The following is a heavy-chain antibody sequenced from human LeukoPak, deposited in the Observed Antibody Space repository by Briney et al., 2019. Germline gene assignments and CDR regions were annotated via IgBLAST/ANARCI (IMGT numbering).Heavy chain of an antibody. Sequence: SETLSLTCTVSGGSVSSGSYCWSWIRQPPGKGLEWIGYIYYSGSTNYNPSLKSRVTISVDTSKNQFSLKLSAVTAADTAVYYCARERGYSGYDYFDYWGQGTLVTVSS. CDR3: ARERGYSGYDYFDY. CDR1: GGSVSSGSYC. D-gene: IGHD5-12*01. V-gene: IGHV4-61*01. J-gene: IGHJ4*02. CDR2: IYYSGST.